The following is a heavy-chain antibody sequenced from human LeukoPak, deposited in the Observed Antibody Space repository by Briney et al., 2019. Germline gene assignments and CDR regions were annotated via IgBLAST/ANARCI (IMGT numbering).Heavy chain of an antibody. V-gene: IGHV3-13*01. CDR2: IGTAGDT. J-gene: IGHJ3*02. Sequence: PGGSLRLSCAASGFTFSSYDMHWVRQATGKGLEWVSAIGTAGDTYYPGSVKGRFTISRENAKNSLYLQMNSLRAGDTAVYYCARAYCSGGSCTDAFDIWGQGTMVTVSS. CDR3: ARAYCSGGSCTDAFDI. CDR1: GFTFSSYD. D-gene: IGHD2-15*01.